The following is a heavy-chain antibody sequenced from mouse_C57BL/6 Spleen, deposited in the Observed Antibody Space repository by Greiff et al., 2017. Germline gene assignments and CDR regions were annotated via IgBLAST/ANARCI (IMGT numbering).Heavy chain of an antibody. J-gene: IGHJ3*01. Sequence: EVQRVESGGGLVKPGGSLKLSCAASGFTFSDYGMHWVRQAPEKGLEWVAYISSGSSTIYYADTVKGRFTISRDNAKNTLCLQMTSLRSEDTAMYYCAREAGLAWFAYWGQGTLVTVSA. V-gene: IGHV5-17*01. CDR1: GFTFSDYG. CDR2: ISSGSSTI. D-gene: IGHD3-3*01. CDR3: AREAGLAWFAY.